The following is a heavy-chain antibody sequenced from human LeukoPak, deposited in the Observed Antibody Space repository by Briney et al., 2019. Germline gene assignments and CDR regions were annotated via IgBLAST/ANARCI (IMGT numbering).Heavy chain of an antibody. CDR3: TRDWGPTSGDFRYDAFDV. J-gene: IGHJ3*01. CDR1: GYAFTDNF. V-gene: IGHV1-2*02. CDR2: IRPNSGDT. Sequence: ASVKVSCKTSGYAFTDNFIHWVRQAPGQGLEWMGWIRPNSGDTRYAEKFEGRVTMTRDTSISTAYMALSRLTSDDTAVYYCTRDWGPTSGDFRYDAFDVWGQGTTVTVSS. D-gene: IGHD1-26*01.